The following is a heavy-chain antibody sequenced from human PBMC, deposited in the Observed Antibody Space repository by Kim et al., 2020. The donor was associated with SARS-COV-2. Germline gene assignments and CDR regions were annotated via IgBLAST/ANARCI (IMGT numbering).Heavy chain of an antibody. CDR2: INHSGAT. Sequence: SETLSLTCAIYGGSFSGYYWSWIRQYPGKGLEWIGEINHSGATTYNPSLESRVTISVDTSKSQFSLRLSSVAAADTAVYYCARDWVRSSMDVWAEGTTVT. CDR1: GGSFSGYY. J-gene: IGHJ6*03. V-gene: IGHV4-34*01. D-gene: IGHD5-12*01. CDR3: ARDWVRSSMDV.